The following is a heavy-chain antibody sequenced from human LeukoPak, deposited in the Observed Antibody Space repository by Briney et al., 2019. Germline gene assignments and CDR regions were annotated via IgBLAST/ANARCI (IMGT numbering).Heavy chain of an antibody. J-gene: IGHJ4*02. Sequence: SETLSLTCAVSGYSISSGYYWGWIRQPPGKGLEWIGSIYYSGSTYYNPSLKSRVTISVDTSKNQFSLKLSSVTAADTAVYYCARGRTAMVTWGANYFDYWGQGTLVTVSS. CDR2: IYYSGST. CDR3: ARGRTAMVTWGANYFDY. CDR1: GYSISSGYY. V-gene: IGHV4-38-2*01. D-gene: IGHD5-18*01.